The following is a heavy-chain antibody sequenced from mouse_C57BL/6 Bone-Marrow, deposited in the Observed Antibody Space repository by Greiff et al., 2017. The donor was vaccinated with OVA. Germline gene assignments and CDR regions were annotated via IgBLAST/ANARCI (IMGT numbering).Heavy chain of an antibody. CDR2: IFPGGGST. V-gene: IGHV1-56*01. CDR3: ARGPNWFLYWYFDV. J-gene: IGHJ1*03. D-gene: IGHD4-1*02. Sequence: QVQLQQSGPELVRPGASVKMSCKAPGYTFTSHWMQWVRQRPGQGLEWIGEIFPGGGSTYYNEKFKGKATLTVDTSSSTAYMQLSSLTSEDSAVYFCARGPNWFLYWYFDVRGTGTTVTVSS. CDR1: GYTFTSHW.